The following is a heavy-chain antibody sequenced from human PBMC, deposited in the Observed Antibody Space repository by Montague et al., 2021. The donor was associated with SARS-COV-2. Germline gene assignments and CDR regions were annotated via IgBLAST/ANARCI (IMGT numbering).Heavy chain of an antibody. CDR3: ARRLTVWTGYAKSVCFDY. J-gene: IGHJ4*02. V-gene: IGHV4-34*01. CDR2: IYYGGTT. D-gene: IGHD3/OR15-3a*01. Sequence: SETLSLTCTVYGGSFSDSYWTWIRQFPGKGLEWIGSIYYGGTTYXXPSLRSRVTLSVDTPRSQFSLELSSVTAADTAVYYCARRLTVWTGYAKSVCFDYWGQGLLVTVSS. CDR1: GGSFSDSY.